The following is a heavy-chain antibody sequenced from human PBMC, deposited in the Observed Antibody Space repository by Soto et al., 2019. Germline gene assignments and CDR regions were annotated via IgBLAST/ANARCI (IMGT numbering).Heavy chain of an antibody. CDR2: INQSGST. V-gene: IGHV4-34*01. Sequence: SETLSLTCAVYGGSFSGYYWSWIRQPPGKGLEWIGEINQSGSTNYNPSLKSRVTISVDTSKNQFSLKLSSVTAADTAVYYCARGQPPRGHCSGGSCYSGWFDPWGQGTLVTVSS. J-gene: IGHJ5*02. D-gene: IGHD2-15*01. CDR1: GGSFSGYY. CDR3: ARGQPPRGHCSGGSCYSGWFDP.